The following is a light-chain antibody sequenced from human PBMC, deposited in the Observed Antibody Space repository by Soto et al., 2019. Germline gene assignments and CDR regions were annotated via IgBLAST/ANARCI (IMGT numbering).Light chain of an antibody. CDR1: QTINNN. J-gene: IGKJ4*01. V-gene: IGKV3-15*01. CDR2: GAS. Sequence: EVVMTQSPDTLSVSPGERATLSCRASQTINNNLAWYQRNPGQAPRLLIYGASARATGIPARFSGSGSGTEFTLTISSLQSEDFAVYFCQQYDNWPLTFGGGTNVDIK. CDR3: QQYDNWPLT.